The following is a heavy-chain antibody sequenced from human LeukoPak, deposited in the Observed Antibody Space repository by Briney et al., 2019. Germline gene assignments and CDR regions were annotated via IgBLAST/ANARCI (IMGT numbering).Heavy chain of an antibody. Sequence: PGGSPRLSCAASGFTFSSYAMHWVRQAPGKGLEWVAVISYDGSNKYYADSVKGRFTISRDNSKNTLYLQMNSLRAEDTAVYYCAKPGNSGSYYYYYYMDVWGKGTTVTISS. CDR1: GFTFSSYA. V-gene: IGHV3-30*04. CDR2: ISYDGSNK. CDR3: AKPGNSGSYYYYYYMDV. D-gene: IGHD1-26*01. J-gene: IGHJ6*03.